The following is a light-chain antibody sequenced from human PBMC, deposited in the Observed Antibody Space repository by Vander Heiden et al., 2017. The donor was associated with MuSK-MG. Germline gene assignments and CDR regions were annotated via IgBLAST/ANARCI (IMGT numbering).Light chain of an antibody. J-gene: IGKJ4*01. V-gene: IGKV1-39*01. CDR1: QSISSY. CDR2: AAS. CDR3: QQRNSNHFSLT. Sequence: DIQMTQSPSSLSASVGDRVTITCRASQSISSYLNWYQQKPGKAPKLLIYAASSLQRGVKSRFSGSGNGTDFTLTIISRQPEDFAAYYCQQRNSNHFSLTFGGGTKVEVK.